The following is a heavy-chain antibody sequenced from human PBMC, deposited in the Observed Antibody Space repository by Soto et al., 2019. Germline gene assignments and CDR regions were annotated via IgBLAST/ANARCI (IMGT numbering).Heavy chain of an antibody. D-gene: IGHD2-15*01. CDR1: GGSITSSY. Sequence: SETLSLTCTVSGGSITSSYWSWIRRPPGKGLEWIAYIYDTGISGYTPSTSYNPSLKSRVTMSVDTSKSQFSLTLTSVTAADTAVYYCARGGDAFFYSCLDVWGQGTTVTVSS. V-gene: IGHV4-59*01. CDR2: IYDTGISGYTPST. J-gene: IGHJ6*02. CDR3: ARGGDAFFYSCLDV.